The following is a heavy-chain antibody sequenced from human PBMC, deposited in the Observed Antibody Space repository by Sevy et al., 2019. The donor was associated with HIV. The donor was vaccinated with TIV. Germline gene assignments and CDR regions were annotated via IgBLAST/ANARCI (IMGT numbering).Heavy chain of an antibody. CDR2: ISSSGTTI. D-gene: IGHD3-22*01. CDR3: ARARTYYYDSSGFQH. V-gene: IGHV3-11*01. CDR1: GFTFSDYY. J-gene: IGHJ1*01. Sequence: GGSLRLSCAASGFTFSDYYMSWIRQAPGKGLEWVSYISSSGTTIYYADSVKGRFTISRDNAKNSLYLQMNSLRAEDTALYYCARARTYYYDSSGFQHWGQGTLVTVS.